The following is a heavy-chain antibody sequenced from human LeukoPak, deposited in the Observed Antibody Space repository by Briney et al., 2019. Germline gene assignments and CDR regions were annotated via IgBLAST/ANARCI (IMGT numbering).Heavy chain of an antibody. V-gene: IGHV1-8*01. CDR2: MNPNSGNT. CDR1: GYTFTSYD. Sequence: ASVKVSCKASGYTFTSYDINWVRQAAGQGLEWMGWMNPNSGNTGYAQKLQGRVTMTTDTSTSTAYMELRSLRSDDTAVYYCARWRATTVRYYFDYWGQGTLVTVSS. CDR3: ARWRATTVRYYFDY. J-gene: IGHJ4*02. D-gene: IGHD1-26*01.